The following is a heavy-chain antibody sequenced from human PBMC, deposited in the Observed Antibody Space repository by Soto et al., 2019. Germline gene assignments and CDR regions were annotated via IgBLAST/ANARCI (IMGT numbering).Heavy chain of an antibody. J-gene: IGHJ6*02. D-gene: IGHD5-12*01. CDR2: SIPIFGTA. V-gene: IGHV1-69*01. CDR1: GGTFNNYP. CDR3: ARGRGYSGDDHYYYFDMDV. Sequence: QVQLVQSGAEVKKPGSSVKVSCKASGGTFNNYPITWVRQAPGEGLEWMGGSIPIFGTANYAQKFHGRVTISVDESTSKAYMELSSLRSEDTAVYYCARGRGYSGDDHYYYFDMDVWGQGTTVTVSS.